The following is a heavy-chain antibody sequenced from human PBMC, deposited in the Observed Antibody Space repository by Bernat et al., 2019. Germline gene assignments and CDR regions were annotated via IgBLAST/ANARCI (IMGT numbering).Heavy chain of an antibody. V-gene: IGHV3-30-3*01. D-gene: IGHD2-15*01. J-gene: IGHJ4*02. Sequence: QVQLVESGGGVVQPGRSLRLSCAASGFTFSSYAMHWVRQAPGKGLEWVAVISYDGSNKYYADSVKGRFTISRDNSKNTLYLQMNSLRAEDTAVYYCARDGIVVVAATRGRAIDYWGQGTLVTVYS. CDR3: ARDGIVVVAATRGRAIDY. CDR2: ISYDGSNK. CDR1: GFTFSSYA.